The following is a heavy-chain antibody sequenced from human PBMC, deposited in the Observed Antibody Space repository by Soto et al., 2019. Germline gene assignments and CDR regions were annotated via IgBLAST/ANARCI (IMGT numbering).Heavy chain of an antibody. J-gene: IGHJ3*02. CDR1: GFTFSSYG. CDR2: ISYDGSNK. V-gene: IGHV3-30*18. Sequence: GGSLRLSCAASGFTFSSYGMHWVRQAPGKGLEWVAVISYDGSNKYYADSVKGRFTISRDNSKNTLYLQMNSLRAEDTAVYYCAKGVVTMVRGVTDAFDIWGQGTMVTVS. D-gene: IGHD3-10*01. CDR3: AKGVVTMVRGVTDAFDI.